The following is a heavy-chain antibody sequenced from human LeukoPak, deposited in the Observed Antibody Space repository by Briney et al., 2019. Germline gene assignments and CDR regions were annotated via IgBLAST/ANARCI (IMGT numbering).Heavy chain of an antibody. CDR2: ISYDGSNK. J-gene: IGHJ4*02. Sequence: GGSLRLSCAASGFAFSDSWMTWIRQAPGKGLEWVAVISYDGSNKYYADSVKGRFTISRDNSKNTLYLQMNSLRAEDTAVYYCARDRGDWNYGILDYWGQGTLVTVSS. CDR3: ARDRGDWNYGILDY. CDR1: GFAFSDSW. D-gene: IGHD1-7*01. V-gene: IGHV3-30-3*01.